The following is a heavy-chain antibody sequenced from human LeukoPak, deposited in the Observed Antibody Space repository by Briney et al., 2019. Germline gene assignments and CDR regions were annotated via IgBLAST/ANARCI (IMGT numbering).Heavy chain of an antibody. CDR2: IYYSGST. Sequence: TLSLTCTVSGGSISSYYWSWIRQPPGKGLEWIGYIYYSGSTNYNPSLKSRVTISVDTSKNQFSLKLSSVTAADTAVYYCARDGYYGSGSYSKYYYYGMDVWGQGTTVTVSS. CDR3: ARDGYYGSGSYSKYYYYGMDV. CDR1: GGSISSYY. D-gene: IGHD3-10*01. V-gene: IGHV4-59*01. J-gene: IGHJ6*02.